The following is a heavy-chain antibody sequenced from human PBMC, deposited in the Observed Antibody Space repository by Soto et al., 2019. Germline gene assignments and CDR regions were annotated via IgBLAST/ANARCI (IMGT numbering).Heavy chain of an antibody. CDR2: ISSSISYI. D-gene: IGHD2-8*01. V-gene: IGHV3-21*01. J-gene: IGHJ5*02. Sequence: PGGSLRLSCAASGFTFSSYSMNWVRQAPGKGLEWVSSISSSISYIYYADSVKGRFTISRDNAKNSLYLQMNSLRAEDTAVYYCARTLPGVNWFDPWGQGTLVTVSS. CDR3: ARTLPGVNWFDP. CDR1: GFTFSSYS.